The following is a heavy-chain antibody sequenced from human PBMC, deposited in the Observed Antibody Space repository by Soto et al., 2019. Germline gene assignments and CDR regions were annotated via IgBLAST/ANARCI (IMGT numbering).Heavy chain of an antibody. CDR2: IFYSGST. J-gene: IGHJ5*02. D-gene: IGHD5-18*01. Sequence: SETLSLTCTVSGGSISNYYWSWIRQPPGRGLEWIGDIFYSGSTNYNPALKSRVTISVDTSKSQFSLKLSSVTAAVSVVYYCAIDSGYNYGYFRWFDPWGQGTLVT. CDR1: GGSISNYY. CDR3: AIDSGYNYGYFRWFDP. V-gene: IGHV4-59*01.